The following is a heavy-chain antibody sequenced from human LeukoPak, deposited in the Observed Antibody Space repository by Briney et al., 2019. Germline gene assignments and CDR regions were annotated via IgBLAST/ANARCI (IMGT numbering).Heavy chain of an antibody. D-gene: IGHD5-12*01. CDR3: ARGRNIVATILTG. V-gene: IGHV3-21*01. J-gene: IGHJ4*02. CDR2: ISSSSSYI. CDR1: GFTFSGYS. Sequence: GGSLRLSCAASGFTFSGYSMNWVRQAPGKGLEWVSSISSSSSYIYYADSVKGRFTISRDNAKNSLYLQMNSLRAEDTAVYYCARGRNIVATILTGWGQGTLVTVSS.